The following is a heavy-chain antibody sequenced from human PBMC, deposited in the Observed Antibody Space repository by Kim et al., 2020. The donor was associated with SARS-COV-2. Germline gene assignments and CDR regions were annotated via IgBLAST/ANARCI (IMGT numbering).Heavy chain of an antibody. V-gene: IGHV1-69*01. CDR3: ARIKSRSTPFDY. J-gene: IGHJ4*02. D-gene: IGHD2-15*01. Sequence: NYAQKFQGRVTITADESTSTAYMELSSLRSEDTAVYYCARIKSRSTPFDYWGQGTLVTVSS.